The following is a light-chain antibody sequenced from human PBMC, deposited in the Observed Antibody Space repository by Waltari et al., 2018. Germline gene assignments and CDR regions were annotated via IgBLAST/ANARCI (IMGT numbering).Light chain of an antibody. CDR3: CSYAGTPRVV. CDR2: EVN. V-gene: IGLV2-23*02. Sequence: QSALTQPASVSGSPGQSITISCTGTNNDIGSYNLVSWYQQQPGKAPKVIIFEVNQRPSGVSNRFSGSKSGNTASLTVSGLHPEDEADYYCCSYAGTPRVVFGGGTKLTVL. J-gene: IGLJ2*01. CDR1: NNDIGSYNL.